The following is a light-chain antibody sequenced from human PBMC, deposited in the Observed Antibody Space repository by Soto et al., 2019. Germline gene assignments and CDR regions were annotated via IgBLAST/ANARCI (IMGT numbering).Light chain of an antibody. CDR2: DVV. CDR1: NRDVGTHNY. V-gene: IGLV2-8*01. Sequence: QSVLTQPPSASGSPGQSVTISCTGTNRDVGTHNYVSWYQQYPGKAPKLLIYDVVKRPSGIPHRFSGSKSGNTASLTVSGLQADDEADYYCFSYAGGTTFVFGTGTKVAGL. J-gene: IGLJ1*01. CDR3: FSYAGGTTFV.